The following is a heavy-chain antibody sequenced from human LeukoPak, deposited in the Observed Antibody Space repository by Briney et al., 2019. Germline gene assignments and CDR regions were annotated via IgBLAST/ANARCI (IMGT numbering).Heavy chain of an antibody. CDR3: ARVLRLERPYYYYYMDV. J-gene: IGHJ6*03. Sequence: GGTLRLSCAASGFTFTSYGMSWVRQAPGKGLEWVSGISGGAVSTNYADSVKGRFTISRDNAKNSLYLQMNSLRAEDTALYHCARVLRLERPYYYYYMDVWGKGTTVTISS. CDR1: GFTFTSYG. CDR2: ISGGAVST. V-gene: IGHV3-23*01. D-gene: IGHD1-1*01.